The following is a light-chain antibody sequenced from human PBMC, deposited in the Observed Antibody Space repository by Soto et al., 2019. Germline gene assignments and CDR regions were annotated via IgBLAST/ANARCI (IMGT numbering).Light chain of an antibody. CDR3: AAWDDSLNAAV. J-gene: IGLJ7*01. CDR1: SSNIGSNT. Sequence: QSVLTQPPSASGTPGPRVTISCSGSSSNIGSNTVDGYQHLPGTAPKLLIYSNNQRPSGVPDRFSGSKSGTSASLAISGLQSEDEADYYCAAWDDSLNAAVFGGGTQLTVL. CDR2: SNN. V-gene: IGLV1-44*01.